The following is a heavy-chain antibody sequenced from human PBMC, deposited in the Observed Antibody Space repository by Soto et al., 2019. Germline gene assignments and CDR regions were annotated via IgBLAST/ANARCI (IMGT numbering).Heavy chain of an antibody. V-gene: IGHV4-39*01. Sequence: QLQLQESGPGLVKPSETLSLTCTVSGGSISSSSYYWGWIRQPPGKGLEWVGSIYYTGSTYYNPSLKSRVTISVATSKTQLFLKLSSVTAADTAVYYCARHLLGGFYYCMDVWGQGTTVTVSS. CDR1: GGSISSSSYY. CDR2: IYYTGST. CDR3: ARHLLGGFYYCMDV. D-gene: IGHD3-10*01. J-gene: IGHJ6*02.